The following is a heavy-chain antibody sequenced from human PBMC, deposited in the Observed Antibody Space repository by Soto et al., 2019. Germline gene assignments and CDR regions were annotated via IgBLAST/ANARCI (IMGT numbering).Heavy chain of an antibody. D-gene: IGHD6-6*01. CDR1: GYSFTSYW. CDR2: IYPGDSDT. V-gene: IGHV5-51*01. Sequence: PGEALKISCKGSGYSFTSYWIGWVRQMPGKGLEWMGIIYPGDSDTRYSPSFQGQVTISADKSISTAYLQWSSLKAPDTAMYYCARSTAARHYYYYYGMDVWGQGTTVTVSS. CDR3: ARSTAARHYYYYYGMDV. J-gene: IGHJ6*02.